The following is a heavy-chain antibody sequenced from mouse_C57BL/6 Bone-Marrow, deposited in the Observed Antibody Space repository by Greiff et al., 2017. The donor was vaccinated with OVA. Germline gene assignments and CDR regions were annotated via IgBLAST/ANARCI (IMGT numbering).Heavy chain of an antibody. D-gene: IGHD2-3*01. CDR3: TRGGWLPRFDY. CDR1: GFTFSDAW. J-gene: IGHJ2*01. CDR2: IRNKANNHAT. V-gene: IGHV6-6*01. Sequence: EVKLMESGGGLVQPGGSMKLSCAASGFTFSDAWMDWVRQSPEKGLEWVAEIRNKANNHATYYAESVKGRFTISRDDSKSSVYLQMNSLRAEDTGIYYCTRGGWLPRFDYWGQGTTLTVSS.